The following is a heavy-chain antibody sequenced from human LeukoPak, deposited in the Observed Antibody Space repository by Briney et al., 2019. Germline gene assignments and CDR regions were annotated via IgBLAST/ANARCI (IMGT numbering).Heavy chain of an antibody. Sequence: SETLSLTCTVSGGSISSSSYYWGWIRQPPGKGLEWFGSIYYSGSTYYNPSLKSRVTISVDTSKNQFSLKLSSVTAADTAVYYCARHLGLVATIHYFDYWGQGTLVTVSS. D-gene: IGHD5-24*01. V-gene: IGHV4-39*01. CDR2: IYYSGST. CDR1: GGSISSSSYY. CDR3: ARHLGLVATIHYFDY. J-gene: IGHJ4*02.